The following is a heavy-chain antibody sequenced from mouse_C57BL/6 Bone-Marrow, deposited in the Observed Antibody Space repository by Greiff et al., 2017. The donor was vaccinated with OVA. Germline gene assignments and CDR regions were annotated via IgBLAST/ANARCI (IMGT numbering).Heavy chain of an antibody. CDR2: IDPANGNT. CDR1: GFNIKNTY. CDR3: ARDDYDGRNWYFDV. Sequence: EVMLVESVAELVRPGASVKLSCTASGFNIKNTYMHWVKQRPEQGLEWIGRIDPANGNTKYAPKFQGKATITADTSSNTAYLQLSSLTSEDTAIYYWARDDYDGRNWYFDVWGTGTTVTVSS. J-gene: IGHJ1*03. D-gene: IGHD2-4*01. V-gene: IGHV14-3*01.